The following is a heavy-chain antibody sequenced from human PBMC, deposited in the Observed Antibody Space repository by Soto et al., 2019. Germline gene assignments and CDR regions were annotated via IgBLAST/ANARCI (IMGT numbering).Heavy chain of an antibody. Sequence: QVQLMESGGGVVQPGRSLRLSCAASGFTFSSYGMHWVRQAPGKGLEWVAVISYDGSNKYYADSVKGRFTISRDNSNNTLYLQMNSLRAEDTALHSCAKDLLGPGRADGMDVWGQGTTVTVSS. V-gene: IGHV3-30*18. D-gene: IGHD7-27*01. CDR3: AKDLLGPGRADGMDV. CDR1: GFTFSSYG. J-gene: IGHJ6*02. CDR2: ISYDGSNK.